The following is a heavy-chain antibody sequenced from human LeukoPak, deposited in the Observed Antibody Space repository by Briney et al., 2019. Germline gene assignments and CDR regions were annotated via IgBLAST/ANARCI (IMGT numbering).Heavy chain of an antibody. CDR3: AAMIGYFDY. D-gene: IGHD3-22*01. CDR2: IYTSGST. Sequence: SETLSLTCTVSGGSISSGSYYWSWIRQPAGKGLEWIGRIYTSGSTNYNPSLKSRVTISADTSKNQFSLKLTSVTAADTAVYYCAAMIGYFDYWGQGILVTVSS. J-gene: IGHJ4*02. CDR1: GGSISSGSYY. V-gene: IGHV4-61*02.